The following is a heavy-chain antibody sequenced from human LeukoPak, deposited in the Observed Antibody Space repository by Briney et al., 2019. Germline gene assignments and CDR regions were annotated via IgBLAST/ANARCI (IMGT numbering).Heavy chain of an antibody. D-gene: IGHD3-10*01. CDR3: ARRPPPDYGSGSVNYFFDY. J-gene: IGHJ4*02. V-gene: IGHV5-51*01. CDR2: IYPADSDT. CDR1: GYSFSDYW. Sequence: GESLKISCKGSGYSFSDYWIGWVGQMPGKGLEWMGIIYPADSDTRYSPSFQGRVTISADKSISTAYLQWSSLKALDTAIYYCARRPPPDYGSGSVNYFFDYWGQGTLVTVSS.